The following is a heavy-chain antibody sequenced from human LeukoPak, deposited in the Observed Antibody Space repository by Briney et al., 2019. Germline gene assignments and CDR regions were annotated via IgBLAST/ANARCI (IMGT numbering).Heavy chain of an antibody. D-gene: IGHD2-15*01. V-gene: IGHV3-30*04. CDR3: ARDLVQHCSSGSCYVIDN. CDR1: GFTFDIYA. Sequence: GGSLRLSCAASGFTFDIYAMHWVRQAPGKGLEWVAVMSYDGSNKYYADSVKGRFTISRDNSRNTLHLQMSSLRVADTAMYYCARDLVQHCSSGSCYVIDNWGPGTLVAVSS. CDR2: MSYDGSNK. J-gene: IGHJ4*02.